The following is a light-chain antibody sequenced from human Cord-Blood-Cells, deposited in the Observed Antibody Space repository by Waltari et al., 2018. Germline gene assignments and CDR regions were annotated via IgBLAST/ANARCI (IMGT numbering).Light chain of an antibody. Sequence: DIQMTQSPSSLSASVGDRVTITCRASQSISSYFNWYQQKPGKAPKLLIYAASSLQSGVPSRFSGSGSGTDFTLTISSLQPEEFATDYCQQSYGTFGQGTKVEIK. V-gene: IGKV1-39*01. CDR3: QQSYGT. CDR2: AAS. J-gene: IGKJ1*01. CDR1: QSISSY.